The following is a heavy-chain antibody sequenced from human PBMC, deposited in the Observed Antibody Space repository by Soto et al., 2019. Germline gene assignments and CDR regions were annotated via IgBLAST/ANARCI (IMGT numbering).Heavy chain of an antibody. J-gene: IGHJ3*02. CDR1: GFTFSSYA. D-gene: IGHD3-22*01. CDR2: ISYDGSNK. Sequence: GGSLRLSCAASGFTFSSYAMHWVRQAPGKGLEWVAVISYDGSNKYYADSVKGRFTISRDNSKNTLYLQMNSLRAEDTAVYYCARDRIRGRITMIVVVPEDAFDIWCQGTMVTVSS. V-gene: IGHV3-30-3*01. CDR3: ARDRIRGRITMIVVVPEDAFDI.